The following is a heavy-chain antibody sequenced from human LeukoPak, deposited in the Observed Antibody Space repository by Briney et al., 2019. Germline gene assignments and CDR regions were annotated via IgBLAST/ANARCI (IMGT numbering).Heavy chain of an antibody. J-gene: IGHJ4*02. Sequence: GGSLRLSCAASRFTFSNYAMSWVRQAPGKGLEWVSAISTSGDDTYYADSVKGRFTISRDNSKNTLYLQMNSLSAEDTAVYYCARGNSGFDYWGQGTLVTVSS. V-gene: IGHV3-23*01. D-gene: IGHD6-19*01. CDR3: ARGNSGFDY. CDR2: ISTSGDDT. CDR1: RFTFSNYA.